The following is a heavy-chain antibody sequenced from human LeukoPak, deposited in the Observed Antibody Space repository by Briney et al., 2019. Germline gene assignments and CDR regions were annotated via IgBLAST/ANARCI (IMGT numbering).Heavy chain of an antibody. CDR2: ISSSSSYI. CDR3: ASAAPYINWFDP. J-gene: IGHJ5*02. Sequence: GGSLRLSCAASGFTFSSYSMNWVRQAPGKGLEWVSSISSSSSYIYYADSVKGRFTISRDNAKNSLYLQMNSLRAEDTAVYYCASAAPYINWFDPWGQGTLVTVSS. V-gene: IGHV3-21*01. D-gene: IGHD2-15*01. CDR1: GFTFSSYS.